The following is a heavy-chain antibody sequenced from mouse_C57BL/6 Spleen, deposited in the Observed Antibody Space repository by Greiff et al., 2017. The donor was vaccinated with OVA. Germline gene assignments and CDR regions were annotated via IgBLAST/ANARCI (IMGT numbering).Heavy chain of an antibody. V-gene: IGHV1-52*01. J-gene: IGHJ2*01. CDR2: IDPSDSET. CDR3: ARYPTGTYFDY. D-gene: IGHD4-1*02. Sequence: VQLQQPGAELVRPGSSVKLSCKASGYTFTSYWMHWVKQRPIQGLEWIGNIDPSDSETHYNQKFKDKATLTVDKSSSTAYMQLSSLTSEDSAVYYCARYPTGTYFDYWGQGTTLTVSS. CDR1: GYTFTSYW.